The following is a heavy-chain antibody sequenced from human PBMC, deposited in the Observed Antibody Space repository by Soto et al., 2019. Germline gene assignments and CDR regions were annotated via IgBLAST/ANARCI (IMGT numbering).Heavy chain of an antibody. J-gene: IGHJ6*02. CDR3: ARDRKLERSFYYYGMDV. CDR1: GYTFTSYG. CDR2: ISAYNGNT. V-gene: IGHV1-18*01. D-gene: IGHD1-1*01. Sequence: QVQLVQSGAEVKKPGASVKVSCKASGYTFTSYGISWVRQAPGQGLEWMGWISAYNGNTNYAQKLQGRVTMTTDTSTSKAYMELRSLRSDDTAVYYCARDRKLERSFYYYGMDVWGQGTTVTVSS.